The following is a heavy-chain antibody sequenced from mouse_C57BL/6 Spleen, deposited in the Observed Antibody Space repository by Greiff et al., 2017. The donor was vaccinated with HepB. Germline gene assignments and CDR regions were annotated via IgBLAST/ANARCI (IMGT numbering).Heavy chain of an antibody. CDR2: INPNNGGT. CDR3: ARRAGNTPFDY. Sequence: EVQLQQSGPELVKPGASVKIPCKASGYTFTDYNMDWVKQSHGKSLEWIGDINPNNGGTIYNQKFKGKATLTVDKSSSTAYMELRSLTSEDTAVYYCARRAGNTPFDYWGQGTTLTVSS. V-gene: IGHV1-18*01. CDR1: GYTFTDYN. D-gene: IGHD1-1*01. J-gene: IGHJ2*01.